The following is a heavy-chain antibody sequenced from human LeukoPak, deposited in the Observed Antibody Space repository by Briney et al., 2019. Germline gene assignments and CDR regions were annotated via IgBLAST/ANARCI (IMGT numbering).Heavy chain of an antibody. D-gene: IGHD3-9*01. CDR2: ISVDGKRI. J-gene: IGHJ2*01. V-gene: IGHV3-30*14. CDR3: ARDHLTVSGNSYFDV. Sequence: GMSLTLSCPASGFIFTNYAMHWVRPAPGERPERVAVISVDGKRIFYTDSVKGRFTISRDNSKHTVYLQMNRLRADDTALYYCARDHLTVSGNSYFDVWGGGTLVTVSS. CDR1: GFIFTNYA.